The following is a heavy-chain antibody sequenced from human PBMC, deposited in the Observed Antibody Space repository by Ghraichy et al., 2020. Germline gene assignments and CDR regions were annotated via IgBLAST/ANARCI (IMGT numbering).Heavy chain of an antibody. CDR3: AKDHGEGG. D-gene: IGHD5-24*01. V-gene: IGHV3-30*18. CDR1: GFTFSSYG. CDR2: ISYDGSNK. Sequence: GESLNISCAASGFTFSSYGMHWVRQAPGKGLEWVAVISYDGSNKYYADSVKGRFTISRDNSKNTLYLQMNSLRAEDTAVYYCAKDHGEGGWGQGTLVTVSS. J-gene: IGHJ4*02.